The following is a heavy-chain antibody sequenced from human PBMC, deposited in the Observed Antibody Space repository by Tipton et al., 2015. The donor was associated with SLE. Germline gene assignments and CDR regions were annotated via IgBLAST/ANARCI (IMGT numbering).Heavy chain of an antibody. CDR2: IWFDGSNQ. J-gene: IGHJ6*03. V-gene: IGHV3-33*01. CDR3: VRGPDYTSLNPLYYYYYYMDV. Sequence: SLRLSCAASGFPFSNHGMHWVRQAPGKGLEWVAVIWFDGSNQYSADSVKGRFIISRDNSKNTLYLQMNSLRAEDTAVYYCVRGPDYTSLNPLYYYYYYMDVWGKGTTVTVSS. D-gene: IGHD4-11*01. CDR1: GFPFSNHG.